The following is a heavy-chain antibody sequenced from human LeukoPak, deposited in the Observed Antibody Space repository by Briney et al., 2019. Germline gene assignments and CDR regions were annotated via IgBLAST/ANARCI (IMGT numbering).Heavy chain of an antibody. CDR2: INHSGYT. V-gene: IGHV4-34*01. D-gene: IGHD4-17*01. CDR3: TRMTTGHDY. J-gene: IGHJ4*02. CDR1: GVSFDDYY. Sequence: SETLSLTCAVSGVSFDDYYWSWVRQTPGKGLEWIGEINHSGYTDDSPSLKSRVTLSIDTSRKQFSLNLRSVTVADAGIYYCTRMTTGHDYWGQGTLVTVSS.